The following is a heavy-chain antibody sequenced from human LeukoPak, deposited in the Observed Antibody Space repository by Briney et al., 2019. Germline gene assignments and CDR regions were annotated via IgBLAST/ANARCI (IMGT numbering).Heavy chain of an antibody. CDR3: ARDRGSLWLHYFDS. CDR1: GFTFSSYS. CDR2: ISSSSSTI. Sequence: PGGSLRLSCAASGFTFSSYSMNWVRQAPGKGLEWVSYISSSSSTIYYADSVKGRFTISRDNANNSLYLQMNTLRAEDTAVYYCARDRGSLWLHYFDSWGQGTLVTVSS. J-gene: IGHJ4*02. V-gene: IGHV3-48*04. D-gene: IGHD2-15*01.